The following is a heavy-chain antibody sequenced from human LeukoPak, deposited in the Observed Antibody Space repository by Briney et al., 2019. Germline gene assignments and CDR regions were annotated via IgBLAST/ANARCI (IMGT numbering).Heavy chain of an antibody. Sequence: GGSLRLSCAASGFTFNSYAMSWVRQAPGKGLEWVGAISGSGGSTYYADSVKGRFTISRDNSKNTLYLQMNSLRAEDTAVYYCAKESLRFGYLTIDYWGQGTLVTVSS. CDR1: GFTFNSYA. CDR3: AKESLRFGYLTIDY. D-gene: IGHD3-10*01. CDR2: ISGSGGST. J-gene: IGHJ4*02. V-gene: IGHV3-23*01.